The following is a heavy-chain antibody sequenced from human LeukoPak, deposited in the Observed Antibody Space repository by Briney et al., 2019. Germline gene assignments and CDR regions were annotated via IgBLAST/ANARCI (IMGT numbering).Heavy chain of an antibody. CDR3: ARRGSWVALDY. J-gene: IGHJ4*02. Sequence: ASVKVSCKASGYTFTSYGISWVRQAPGQGLEWMGWINPNSGGTNYAQKFQGRVTMTRDTSISTAYMELSRLRSDDTAVYYCARRGSWVALDYWGQGTLVTVSS. D-gene: IGHD3-16*01. V-gene: IGHV1-2*02. CDR2: INPNSGGT. CDR1: GYTFTSYG.